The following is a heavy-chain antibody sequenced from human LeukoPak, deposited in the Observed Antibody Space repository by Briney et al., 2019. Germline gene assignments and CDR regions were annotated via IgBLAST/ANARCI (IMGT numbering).Heavy chain of an antibody. CDR2: ISGGASNI. J-gene: IGHJ4*02. D-gene: IGHD6-13*01. Sequence: GGSLRLSCAASGFTFNNYEMNWVRQAPGKGLEWVSSISGGASNIYYADSVKGRFTTSRYNAENSLYLQMNSLTADDTAVYYCARAYSSSWTRGYFDYWGQGTLVTVSS. CDR3: ARAYSSSWTRGYFDY. CDR1: GFTFNNYE. V-gene: IGHV3-48*03.